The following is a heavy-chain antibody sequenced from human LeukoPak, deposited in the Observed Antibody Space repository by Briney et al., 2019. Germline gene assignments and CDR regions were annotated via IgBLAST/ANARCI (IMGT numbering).Heavy chain of an antibody. CDR1: GGTFSSYA. Sequence: ASVKVSCKASGGTFSSYAISWVRQAPGQGLEWMGGIIPIFGTANYAQKFQGRATITTDESTSTAYMELSSLRSEDTAVYYCASSPYYGDYSFDYWGQGTLVTVSS. J-gene: IGHJ4*02. V-gene: IGHV1-69*05. CDR3: ASSPYYGDYSFDY. CDR2: IIPIFGTA. D-gene: IGHD4-17*01.